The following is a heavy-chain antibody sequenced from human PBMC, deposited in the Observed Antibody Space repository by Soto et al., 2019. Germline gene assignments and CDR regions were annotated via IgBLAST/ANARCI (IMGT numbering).Heavy chain of an antibody. CDR2: VDPSDSQT. Sequence: GESLKISCKGSGYSFAGYWITWVRQKPGKGLEWMGRVDPSDSQTYYSPSFRGHVTISVTKSITTVFLQWSSLRAPDTAMYYCARQIYDSDTGPNFQYYFDSWGQGTPVTVSS. V-gene: IGHV5-10-1*01. D-gene: IGHD3-22*01. J-gene: IGHJ4*02. CDR3: ARQIYDSDTGPNFQYYFDS. CDR1: GYSFAGYW.